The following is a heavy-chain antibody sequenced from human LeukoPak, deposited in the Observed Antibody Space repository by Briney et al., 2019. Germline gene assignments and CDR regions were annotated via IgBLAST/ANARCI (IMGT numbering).Heavy chain of an antibody. CDR3: AKIPMITFGGVIYYFDY. CDR1: GFTFSSYA. V-gene: IGHV3-23*01. CDR2: ISGSGGST. Sequence: PPGGSLRLSCAASGFTFSSYAMSWVRQAPGKGLEWVSAISGSGGSTYYADTVKGRFTISRDNSKNTLYLQMNSLRAEDTAVYYCAKIPMITFGGVIYYFDYWGQGTLVTVSS. J-gene: IGHJ4*02. D-gene: IGHD3-16*02.